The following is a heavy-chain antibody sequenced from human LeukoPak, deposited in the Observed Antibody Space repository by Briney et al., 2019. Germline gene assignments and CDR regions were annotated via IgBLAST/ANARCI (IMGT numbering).Heavy chain of an antibody. CDR1: GGTFSSYT. CDR3: ARAYYDILAGYVWFDP. J-gene: IGHJ5*02. Sequence: SVKVSCKASGGTFSSYTISWVRQAPGQGLEWMGRIIPILGIANYAQKFQGRVTITADKSTSTAYMELSSLRSEDTAVYYCARAYYDILAGYVWFDPWGQGTLVTVSS. CDR2: IIPILGIA. D-gene: IGHD3-9*01. V-gene: IGHV1-69*02.